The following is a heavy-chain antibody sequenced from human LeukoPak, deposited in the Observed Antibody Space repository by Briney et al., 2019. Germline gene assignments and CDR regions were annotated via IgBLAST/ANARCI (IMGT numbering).Heavy chain of an antibody. J-gene: IGHJ4*02. CDR1: GFTFGDYA. Sequence: GGSPRLSCTASGFTFGDYAMSWFRQAPGKGLEWVGFIRSKAYGGTTEYAASVKGRFTISRDDSKSIAYLQMNSLKTEDTAVYYCTRDNRDYYDSSALFWGQGTLVTVSS. CDR3: TRDNRDYYDSSALF. CDR2: IRSKAYGGTT. V-gene: IGHV3-49*03. D-gene: IGHD3-22*01.